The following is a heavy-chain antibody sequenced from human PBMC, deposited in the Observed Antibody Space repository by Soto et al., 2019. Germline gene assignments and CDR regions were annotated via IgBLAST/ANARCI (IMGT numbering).Heavy chain of an antibody. V-gene: IGHV4-39*01. Sequence: PSETLSLTCTVSGDSISSSTYYWARIRQPPGKGLEWIGNIFYTGSTYYNPSLKSRVTISADMSKNQFSLKLSSVTAADTAVYYCARRIVATETFDYWGQGTLVTVSS. J-gene: IGHJ4*02. CDR1: GDSISSSTYY. CDR3: ARRIVATETFDY. CDR2: IFYTGST. D-gene: IGHD5-12*01.